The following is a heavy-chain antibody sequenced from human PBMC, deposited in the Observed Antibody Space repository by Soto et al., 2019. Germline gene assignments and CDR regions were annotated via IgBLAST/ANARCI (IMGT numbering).Heavy chain of an antibody. CDR2: ISSDGNDK. CDR1: GFTFSNYG. CDR3: XXXXXXXXXXLDH. Sequence: QVQLVESGGGVVQPGRSLRLSCAASGFTFSNYGMHWVRQAPGKGLEWVTTISSDGNDKYYAGSVKGRFTISRDNSEXXXXXXXXXXXXXXXXXXXXXXXXXXXXXXLDHWGQGTLVTVSS. J-gene: IGHJ4*02. V-gene: IGHV3-30*03.